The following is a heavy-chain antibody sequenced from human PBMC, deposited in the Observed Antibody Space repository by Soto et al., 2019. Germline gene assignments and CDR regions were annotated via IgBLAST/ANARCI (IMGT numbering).Heavy chain of an antibody. V-gene: IGHV2-5*02. CDR2: IYWDDDK. D-gene: IGHD6-13*01. CDR1: GFSLSTSGVG. Sequence: FGRTLVHATQTLTLPCTFSGFSLSTSGVGVGWIRQPPVKALEWLALIYWDDDKRYSPSLKSRLTITKDTSKNQLVLTMTNMDLVDTAPYYCPSYFPQKIAAAGFRVFCFDXHRQGPPVTIS. J-gene: IGHJ5*02. CDR3: PSYFPQKIAAAGFRVFCFDX.